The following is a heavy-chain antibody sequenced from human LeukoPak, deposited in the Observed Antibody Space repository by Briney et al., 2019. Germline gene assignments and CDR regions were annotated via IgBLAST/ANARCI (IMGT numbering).Heavy chain of an antibody. CDR2: IYYSGST. CDR3: ARGDDSSGYYLDY. Sequence: SSETLSLTCTVSGGSISGYYWSWIRQPPGKGLEWIGYIYYSGSTNYNPSLKSRVTISVDTSKNQFSLKLSSVTAADTAVYYCARGDDSSGYYLDYWGQGTLVTVSS. V-gene: IGHV4-59*01. J-gene: IGHJ4*02. D-gene: IGHD3-22*01. CDR1: GGSISGYY.